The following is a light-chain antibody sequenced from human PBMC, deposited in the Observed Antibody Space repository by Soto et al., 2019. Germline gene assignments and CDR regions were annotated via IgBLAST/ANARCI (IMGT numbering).Light chain of an antibody. J-gene: IGLJ1*01. V-gene: IGLV2-14*03. Sequence: QSALTQPASVSGSPGQSITISCTAASSDVGGYNSVSWFQKHPGEAPKLIIYDASHRPSGVSHRFSGSKSAYTASLTISGLQAEDEADYYCSSYTTPSTPFVFGTGTKVTVL. CDR2: DAS. CDR3: SSYTTPSTPFV. CDR1: SSDVGGYNS.